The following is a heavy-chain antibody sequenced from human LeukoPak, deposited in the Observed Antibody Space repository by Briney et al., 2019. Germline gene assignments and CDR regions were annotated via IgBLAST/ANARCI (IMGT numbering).Heavy chain of an antibody. CDR2: IKGDGSET. CDR3: AVWYVDY. V-gene: IGHV3-7*01. CDR1: GFTFSSYW. J-gene: IGHJ4*02. Sequence: GRSLRLSCAASGFTFSSYWMTWVHQAPGKGLEWVADIKGDGSETSYVDSVKGRFTISRDNAENSLYLQMNSLRAEDTALYYCAVWYVDYWGQGTLVTVSS.